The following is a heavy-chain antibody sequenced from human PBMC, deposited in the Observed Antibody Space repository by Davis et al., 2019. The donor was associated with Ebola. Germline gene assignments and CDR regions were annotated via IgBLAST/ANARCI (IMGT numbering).Heavy chain of an antibody. Sequence: GSLRLSCAVYGGSFSGYYWSWIRQPPGKGLEWIGEINHSGSTNYNPSLKSRVTISVDTSKNQFSLKLSSVTAADTAVYYCARRPSIYYYYYGMDVWGKGTTVTVSS. J-gene: IGHJ6*04. CDR3: ARRPSIYYYYYGMDV. CDR2: INHSGST. D-gene: IGHD2/OR15-2a*01. V-gene: IGHV4-34*01. CDR1: GGSFSGYY.